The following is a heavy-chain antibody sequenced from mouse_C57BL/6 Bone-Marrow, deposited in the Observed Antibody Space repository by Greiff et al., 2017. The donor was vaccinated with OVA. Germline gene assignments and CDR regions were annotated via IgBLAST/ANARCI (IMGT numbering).Heavy chain of an antibody. J-gene: IGHJ2*01. CDR3: ARGPTVVATDY. CDR2: ISDGGSYT. CDR1: GFTFSSYA. Sequence: EVQGVESGGGLVKPGGSLKLSCAASGFTFSSYAMSWVRQTPEKRLEWVATISDGGSYTYYPDNVKGRFTISRDNAKNNLYLQMSHLKSEDTAMYYCARGPTVVATDYWGQGTTLTVSS. V-gene: IGHV5-4*01. D-gene: IGHD1-1*01.